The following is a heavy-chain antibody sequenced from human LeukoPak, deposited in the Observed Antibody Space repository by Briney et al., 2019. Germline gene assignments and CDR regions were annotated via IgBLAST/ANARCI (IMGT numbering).Heavy chain of an antibody. CDR2: IKQDGSEK. D-gene: IGHD1-26*01. CDR3: ARDKSVGATPLDY. Sequence: GGSLRLSCAASGFTFSRYWMTWVRHAPGKGLERVANIKQDGSEKYYVDSVKGRFTISRDNAKNSLYLQMNSLRAEDTALYYCARDKSVGATPLDYWGQGTLVTVSS. J-gene: IGHJ4*02. V-gene: IGHV3-7*05. CDR1: GFTFSRYW.